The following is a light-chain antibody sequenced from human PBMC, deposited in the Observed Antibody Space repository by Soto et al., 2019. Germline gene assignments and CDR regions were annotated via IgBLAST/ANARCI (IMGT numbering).Light chain of an antibody. V-gene: IGLV1-51*01. Sequence: QSVLTQPPSVSAAPGQKVTISCSGSSSNIGNNYVSWYQQLPGTAPKLLIYDNNKRPSGIPDRFSGSKSGTSGTLDITGLQTGDEVDYYCATWDGSLPAEVFGGGTKLTVL. CDR1: SSNIGNNY. CDR3: ATWDGSLPAEV. J-gene: IGLJ2*01. CDR2: DNN.